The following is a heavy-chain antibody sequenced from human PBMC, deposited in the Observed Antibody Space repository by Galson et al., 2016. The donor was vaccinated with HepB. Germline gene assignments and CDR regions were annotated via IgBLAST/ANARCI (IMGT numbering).Heavy chain of an antibody. D-gene: IGHD2-21*02. Sequence: SETLSLTCAVSGDSISGSDWWSWVRQSPRKGLEWIAEIYHTGTSNLSPSLLSRVTLSVDKSKNQFSLTMNSVTAADTAVYYCARQRRVTPTLLSFDPWGQGILVTVSS. V-gene: IGHV4-4*02. CDR3: ARQRRVTPTLLSFDP. CDR2: IYHTGTS. J-gene: IGHJ5*02. CDR1: GDSISGSDW.